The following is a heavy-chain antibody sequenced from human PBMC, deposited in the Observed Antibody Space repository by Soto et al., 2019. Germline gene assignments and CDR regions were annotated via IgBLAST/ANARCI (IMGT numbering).Heavy chain of an antibody. J-gene: IGHJ5*02. CDR2: VYYNENT. CDR3: ARRERYYGSPGWFDP. CDR1: GGSISSFTYY. Sequence: QLQLQESGPGLVKPSETLSLTCSVSGGSISSFTYYWGWIRQPPGKGLEWIGTVYYNENTYYNPSLKSRVTRTVDTAKNQFSLILRSVTAADTAMYFCARRERYYGSPGWFDPWGPGTLVTVSS. D-gene: IGHD3-10*01. V-gene: IGHV4-39*01.